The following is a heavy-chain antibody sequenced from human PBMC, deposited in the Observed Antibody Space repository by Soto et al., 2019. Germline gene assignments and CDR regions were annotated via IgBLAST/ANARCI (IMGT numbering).Heavy chain of an antibody. CDR2: ISAYKANI. Sequence: ASVKVSCNAAGYTFPNYGITWVRQAPGQGLEWMGWISAYKANIKYAQKFQGRVTLTTDTSTTTAYMELRSLRSDDTAIYYCARDLDGSGAYYTDFWGQGTLVTVSS. CDR1: GYTFPNYG. D-gene: IGHD3-10*01. CDR3: ARDLDGSGAYYTDF. V-gene: IGHV1-18*01. J-gene: IGHJ4*02.